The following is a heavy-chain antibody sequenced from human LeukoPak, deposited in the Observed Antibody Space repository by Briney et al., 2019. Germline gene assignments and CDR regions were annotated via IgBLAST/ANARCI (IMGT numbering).Heavy chain of an antibody. Sequence: GGSLRLSCAASGFTFSSYAMSWVRQAPGKGLEWVSAISGSGGSTYYADSVKGRFTISRDNAKNSLYLQMNSLRAEDTAVYYCARDSFPAYYDFWSGYYTGGYWGQGTLVTVSS. J-gene: IGHJ4*02. D-gene: IGHD3-3*01. CDR1: GFTFSSYA. CDR2: ISGSGGST. V-gene: IGHV3-23*01. CDR3: ARDSFPAYYDFWSGYYTGGY.